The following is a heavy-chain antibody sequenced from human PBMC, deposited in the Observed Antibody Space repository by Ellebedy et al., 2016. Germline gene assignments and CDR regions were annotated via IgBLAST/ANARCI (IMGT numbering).Heavy chain of an antibody. CDR1: GGSISSSSYY. CDR3: ASPTTYVLDYFQH. CDR2: IYYSGST. J-gene: IGHJ1*01. D-gene: IGHD3-3*02. V-gene: IGHV4-39*07. Sequence: SETLSLTXTVSGGSISSSSYYWGWIRQPPGKGLEWIGSIYYSGSTYYNPSLKSRVTISVDTSKNQFSLKLSSVTAADTAVYYCASPTTYVLDYFQHWGQGTLVTVSS.